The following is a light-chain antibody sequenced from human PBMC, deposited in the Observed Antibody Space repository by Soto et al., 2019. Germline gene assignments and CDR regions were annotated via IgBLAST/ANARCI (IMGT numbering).Light chain of an antibody. CDR1: QSVSSN. CDR3: HQDSALLRIS. Sequence: ERATLSCRASQSVSSNLAWYQQKPGQAPRLLIYGASTRATGIPARFSGSGSGTEFTLAISILQSEDYAVYYCHQDSALLRISFAQRTLLEI. J-gene: IGKJ5*01. CDR2: GAS. V-gene: IGKV3-15*01.